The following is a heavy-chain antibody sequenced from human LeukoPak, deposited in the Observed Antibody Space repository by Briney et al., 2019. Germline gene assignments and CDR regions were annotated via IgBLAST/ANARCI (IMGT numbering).Heavy chain of an antibody. CDR1: GFTFRSYY. Sequence: PGRSLRLSCAASGFTFRSYYMNWVRQAPGKGLEWVANVNEDGSETSYVDSLKGRFSISRDNSRNTMSLQLNSLRAEDTAVYYCARGGSDSSRCWEYWGLGTLVFVSS. CDR2: VNEDGSET. J-gene: IGHJ1*01. D-gene: IGHD2/OR15-2a*01. CDR3: ARGGSDSSRCWEY. V-gene: IGHV3-7*01.